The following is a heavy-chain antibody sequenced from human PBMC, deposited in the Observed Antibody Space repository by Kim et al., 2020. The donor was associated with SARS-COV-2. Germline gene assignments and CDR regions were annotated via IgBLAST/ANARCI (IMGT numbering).Heavy chain of an antibody. CDR2: ISWNSGSI. D-gene: IGHD3-3*01. Sequence: GGSLRLSCAASGFTFGDYAMHWVRQAPGKGLEWVSGISWNSGSIGYADSVKGRFTISRDNAKNSLYLQMNSLRAEDTALYYCAKGGDFLEWLLSREGFPQNWFDPWGQGTLVTVSS. V-gene: IGHV3-9*01. J-gene: IGHJ5*02. CDR3: AKGGDFLEWLLSREGFPQNWFDP. CDR1: GFTFGDYA.